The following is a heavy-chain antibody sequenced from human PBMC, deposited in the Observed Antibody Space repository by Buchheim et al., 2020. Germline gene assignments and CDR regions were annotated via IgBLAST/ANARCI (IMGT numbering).Heavy chain of an antibody. J-gene: IGHJ4*02. V-gene: IGHV3-30*03. CDR2: ISYSGNNN. Sequence: QEELVESGGGVVHPGSSLRLSCAVAGFAFSTFGMHWVRQAPGKGLEWVAAISYSGNNNFYAESVKGRFTISRDNLKNTLHLLMNSLRPEDTAVYYCARGSPKWTPHCFDSWGQGTL. D-gene: IGHD1-26*01. CDR3: ARGSPKWTPHCFDS. CDR1: GFAFSTFG.